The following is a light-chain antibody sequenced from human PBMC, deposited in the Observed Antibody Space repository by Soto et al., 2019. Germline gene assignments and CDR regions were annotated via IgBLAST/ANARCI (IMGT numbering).Light chain of an antibody. V-gene: IGKV3-20*01. CDR2: AAS. CDR3: QQYGSSFTWT. CDR1: QRISSSY. Sequence: EIVLTQSPDTLSLSPGERATLSCRASQRISSSYFAWYQQKPGQAPRLLIYAASSRATGIPDRFSGSGSGTDFTLTISRLEPEDIAVYYCQQYGSSFTWTFGQGTKVDIK. J-gene: IGKJ1*01.